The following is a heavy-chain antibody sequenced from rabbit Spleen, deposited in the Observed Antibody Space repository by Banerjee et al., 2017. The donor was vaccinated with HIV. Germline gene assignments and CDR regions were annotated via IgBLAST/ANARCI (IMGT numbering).Heavy chain of an antibody. CDR1: GFSFSSNNY. Sequence: QSLEESGGGLVKPEGSLTLTCKASGFSFSSNNYICWVRQAPGKGLEWIACIYTSSGAWYASWAKGRFTISKTSSTTVTLQLNSLTAADTATYFCARDLVGVIGWNFYLWGPGTLVTVS. V-gene: IGHV1S40*01. CDR3: ARDLVGVIGWNFYL. CDR2: IYTSSGA. D-gene: IGHD1-1*01. J-gene: IGHJ4*01.